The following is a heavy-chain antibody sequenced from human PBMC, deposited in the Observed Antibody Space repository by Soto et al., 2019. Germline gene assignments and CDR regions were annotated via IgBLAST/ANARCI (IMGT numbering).Heavy chain of an antibody. V-gene: IGHV3-53*04. CDR2: IYSGGST. CDR3: ERAPTTVTTTSVDYFDY. J-gene: IGHJ4*02. D-gene: IGHD4-17*01. Sequence: EVQLVESGGGLVQPGGSLRLSCAASGFTVSSNYRSWVRQAPGRGLEWVSVIYSGGSTYYADSVKGRFTISRHNSKNTLYLQMNSLRAEDTAVYYCERAPTTVTTTSVDYFDYWGQGTLVTVSS. CDR1: GFTVSSNY.